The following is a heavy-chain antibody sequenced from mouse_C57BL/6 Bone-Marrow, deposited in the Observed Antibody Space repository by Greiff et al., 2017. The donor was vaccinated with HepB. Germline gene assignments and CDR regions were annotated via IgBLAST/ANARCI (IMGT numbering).Heavy chain of an antibody. D-gene: IGHD1-1*01. CDR3: ARERYYGSSYYAMDY. Sequence: EVQGVESGPGLVKPSQTVFLTCTVTGISITTGNYRWSWIRQFPGNKLEWIGYIYYSGTITYNPSLTSRTTITRDTPKNQFFLEMNSLTAEDTATYYCARERYYGSSYYAMDYWGQGTSVTVSS. J-gene: IGHJ4*01. V-gene: IGHV3-5*01. CDR2: IYYSGTI. CDR1: GISITTGNYR.